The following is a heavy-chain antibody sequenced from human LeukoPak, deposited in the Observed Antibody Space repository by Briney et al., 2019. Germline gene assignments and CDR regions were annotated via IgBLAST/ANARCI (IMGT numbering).Heavy chain of an antibody. D-gene: IGHD2-21*01. CDR2: IYYSGST. CDR3: ARFLLYVCYFDY. CDR1: GGSISSGDYY. J-gene: IGHJ4*02. V-gene: IGHV4-30-4*01. Sequence: SQTLSLTCTVSGGSISSGDYYWSWIRQPPGKGLEWIGYIYYSGSTYYNPSLKSRVTISVDTSKNQFSLKLSSVTAADTAVYYCARFLLYVCYFDYWGQGTLVTVSS.